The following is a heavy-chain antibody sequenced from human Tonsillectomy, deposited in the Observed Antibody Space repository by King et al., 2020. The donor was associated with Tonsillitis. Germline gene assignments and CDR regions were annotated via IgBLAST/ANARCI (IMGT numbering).Heavy chain of an antibody. Sequence: QLQESGPGLVKPSETLSLTCTVSGGSISSSSYYWGWIRQSPGKGLEWIASIYYSESSYYNPSLKSRFTISVNTSKNQFSLKLSPVTAADTAVFYCARGRIRDFDYWGQGTLVTVSS. CDR1: GGSISSSSYY. CDR2: IYYSESS. V-gene: IGHV4-39*01. J-gene: IGHJ4*02. CDR3: ARGRIRDFDY. D-gene: IGHD2/OR15-2a*01.